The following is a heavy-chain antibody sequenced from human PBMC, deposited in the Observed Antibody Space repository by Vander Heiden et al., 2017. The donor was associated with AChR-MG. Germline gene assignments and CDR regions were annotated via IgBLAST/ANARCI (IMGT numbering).Heavy chain of an antibody. CDR2: MNPNSGNT. CDR3: ARDRAGSSRGGWFDP. J-gene: IGHJ5*02. CDR1: GYTFSSYD. Sequence: QVDLVQSGAEVKKPGASVKVSCKASGYTFSSYDIHWVRQATGQGPECMGWMNPNSGNTGYAQKFQGRVTMTRNTSISTAYMDLSSLRSEDTAVYYCARDRAGSSRGGWFDPWGQGTLVTVSS. D-gene: IGHD3-10*01. V-gene: IGHV1-8*01.